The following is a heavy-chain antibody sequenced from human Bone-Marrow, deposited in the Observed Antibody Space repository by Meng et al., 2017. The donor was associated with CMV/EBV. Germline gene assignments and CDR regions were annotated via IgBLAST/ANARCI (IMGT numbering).Heavy chain of an antibody. J-gene: IGHJ5*02. CDR1: GYTFSSYG. CDR3: ARRRYDYGDSRWFDP. CDR2: INPNSGGT. V-gene: IGHV1-2*02. Sequence: ASVKVSCKAFGYTFSSYGITWVRQAPGQGLEWMGWINPNSGGTNYAQKFQGRVTMTRDTSISTAHMELSRLRSDDTAVYYCARRRYDYGDSRWFDPWGQGTLVTVSS. D-gene: IGHD4-17*01.